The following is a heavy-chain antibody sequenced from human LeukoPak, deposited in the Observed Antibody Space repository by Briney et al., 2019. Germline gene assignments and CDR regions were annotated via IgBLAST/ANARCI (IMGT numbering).Heavy chain of an antibody. Sequence: SVKVSCKASGGTFSSYAISWVRQAPGQGLEWMGRIIPILGIANCAQEFQGRVTITADKSTSTAYMELSSLRSEDTAVYYCARDYYDQTDYYYYGMDVWGQGTTVTVSS. V-gene: IGHV1-69*04. J-gene: IGHJ6*02. CDR1: GGTFSSYA. CDR2: IIPILGIA. D-gene: IGHD3-22*01. CDR3: ARDYYDQTDYYYYGMDV.